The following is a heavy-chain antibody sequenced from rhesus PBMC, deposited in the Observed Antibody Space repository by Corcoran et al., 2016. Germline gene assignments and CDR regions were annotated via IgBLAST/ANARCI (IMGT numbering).Heavy chain of an antibody. CDR3: TRAPAAGTFPDY. Sequence: QVQLVQSGAEIKQPGASVKLSCTASGYTFTSYYLHWVRQAPAKGLEWIGLSSPYNGNKGYAQNFQGRVTITTDTSTSTGYMELSSLRSEDTAVYYCTRAPAAGTFPDYWGQGVLVTVSS. CDR1: GYTFTSYY. D-gene: IGHD6-25*01. V-gene: IGHV1-1*01. J-gene: IGHJ4*01. CDR2: SSPYNGNK.